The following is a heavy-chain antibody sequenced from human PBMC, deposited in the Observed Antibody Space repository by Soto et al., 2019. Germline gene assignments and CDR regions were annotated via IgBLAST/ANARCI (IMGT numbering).Heavy chain of an antibody. CDR2: INAGNGNT. V-gene: IGHV1-3*01. CDR1: GYTFTSYA. J-gene: IGHJ4*02. CDR3: ARALGVGTDDY. Sequence: QVQLVQSGAEVKKPGASVKVSCKASGYTFTSYAMHWVRQAPGQRLEWMGWINAGNGNTKYSQKFQGRVTITRDTTASTAYMELSSLRSEDTAVYYCARALGVGTDDYWGQGTLVTVSS. D-gene: IGHD2-15*01.